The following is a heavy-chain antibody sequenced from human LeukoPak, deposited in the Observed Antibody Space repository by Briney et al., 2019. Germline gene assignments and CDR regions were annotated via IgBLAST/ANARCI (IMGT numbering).Heavy chain of an antibody. CDR3: AKGLGFDY. D-gene: IGHD3-22*01. CDR2: ISGDGGST. Sequence: GGSLRLSCAASGFTFDDYAMHWVRQPPGKSLEWVSLISGDGGSTYYADSVKGRFTISRDNSKNTLYLQMNSLRAEDTAVYYCAKGLGFDYWGQGTLVTVSS. J-gene: IGHJ4*02. V-gene: IGHV3-43*02. CDR1: GFTFDDYA.